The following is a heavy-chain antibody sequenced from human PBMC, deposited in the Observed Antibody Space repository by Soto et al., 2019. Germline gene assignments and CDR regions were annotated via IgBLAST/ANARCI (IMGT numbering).Heavy chain of an antibody. Sequence: PSETLSLTCAVYGGSFSGYYWTWIRQPPGTGLEWIGEINHSGSTNYNPSLKSRVTISVDTSKNQFSLKLTSVTAADTAVYYCARDKITGRFDYWGQGNLVTVSS. CDR3: ARDKITGRFDY. CDR1: GGSFSGYY. J-gene: IGHJ4*02. CDR2: INHSGST. V-gene: IGHV4-34*01. D-gene: IGHD2-8*02.